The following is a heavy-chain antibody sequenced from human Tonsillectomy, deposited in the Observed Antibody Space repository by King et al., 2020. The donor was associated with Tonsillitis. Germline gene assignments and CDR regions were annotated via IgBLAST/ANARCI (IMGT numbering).Heavy chain of an antibody. CDR1: GGSISNYY. D-gene: IGHD3-16*01. J-gene: IGHJ3*02. Sequence: VQLQESGPGLVKPSETLSLTCTVAGGSISNYYWSWIRQPPGKGLEWIGFIHSSGKSNYNPSLKIRVSMSVDTSKSQVALRLSSVTAADTAVYFCATIRQGGASFEIWGQGKMVTVSS. CDR3: ATIRQGGASFEI. CDR2: IHSSGKS. V-gene: IGHV4-59*01.